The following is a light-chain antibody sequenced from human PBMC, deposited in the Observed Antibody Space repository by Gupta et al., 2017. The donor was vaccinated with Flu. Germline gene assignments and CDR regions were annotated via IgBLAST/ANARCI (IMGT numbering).Light chain of an antibody. Sequence: ERATLSCRASQNIQNYLAWYQQKPGQAPKLLMYDVSNRATGVPAGFSGSGSGTDFSLTISSLEPDDFAFYYCQQRKNWPSITFGQGTRLEIK. V-gene: IGKV3-11*01. J-gene: IGKJ5*01. CDR1: QNIQNY. CDR3: QQRKNWPSIT. CDR2: DVS.